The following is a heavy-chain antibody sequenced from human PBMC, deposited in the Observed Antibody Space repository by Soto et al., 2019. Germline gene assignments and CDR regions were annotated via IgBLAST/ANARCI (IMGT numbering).Heavy chain of an antibody. CDR3: ASVLELHYYYGMDV. D-gene: IGHD1-7*01. CDR1: RGTFSSYA. CDR2: IIPIFGTA. Sequence: QVQLVQSGAEVKKPGSKMKVSCKASRGTFSSYAISWVRQAPGQGLEWMGGIIPIFGTANYAQKFQGRVTITADESTSTAYMELSSLRSEDSAVYYCASVLELHYYYGMDVWGQGTTVTVSS. V-gene: IGHV1-69*12. J-gene: IGHJ6*02.